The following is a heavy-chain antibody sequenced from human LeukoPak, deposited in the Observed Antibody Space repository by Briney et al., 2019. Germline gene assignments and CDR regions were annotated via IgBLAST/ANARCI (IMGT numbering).Heavy chain of an antibody. CDR2: IWYDGSIE. CDR3: ARGGMSARPDY. D-gene: IGHD6-6*01. V-gene: IGHV3-33*01. J-gene: IGHJ4*02. Sequence: GGSLRLSCAASGFSFRGNAMHWVREAPGKGLEWRAIIWYDGSIEYYADSVTGRFTISRDNSNNTLYLQMNSLRAEDTALYYCARGGMSARPDYWGQGTLVSVSS. CDR1: GFSFRGNA.